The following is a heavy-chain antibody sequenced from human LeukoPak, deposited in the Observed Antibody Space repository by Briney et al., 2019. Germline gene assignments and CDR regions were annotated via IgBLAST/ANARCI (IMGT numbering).Heavy chain of an antibody. V-gene: IGHV4-34*01. CDR1: GGSFSGYY. Sequence: SETLSLTCAVYGGSFSGYYWSWIRQPPGKGLEWIGEINHSGSTNYNPSLKSRVTISVDTSKNQFSLKLSSVSAADTAVYYCARDGPGLPIDYWGQGTLVTVSS. J-gene: IGHJ4*02. CDR3: ARDGPGLPIDY. D-gene: IGHD3-9*01. CDR2: INHSGST.